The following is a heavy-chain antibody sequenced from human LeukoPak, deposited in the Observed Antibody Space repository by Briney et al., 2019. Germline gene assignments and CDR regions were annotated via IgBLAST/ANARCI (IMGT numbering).Heavy chain of an antibody. CDR2: INHSGST. J-gene: IGHJ6*03. V-gene: IGHV4-34*01. CDR1: GFTFSSYG. Sequence: PGGSLRLSCAASGFTFSSYGMNWVRQAPGKGLEWIGEINHSGSTNYNPSLKSRVTISVDTSKNQFSLKLSSVTAADTAVYYCASSPRSSTRQLLRYYYYYMDVWGKGTTVTVSS. D-gene: IGHD2-2*01. CDR3: ASSPRSSTRQLLRYYYYYMDV.